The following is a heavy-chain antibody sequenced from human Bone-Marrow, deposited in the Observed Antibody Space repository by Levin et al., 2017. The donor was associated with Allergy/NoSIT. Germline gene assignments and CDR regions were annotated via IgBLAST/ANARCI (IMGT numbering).Heavy chain of an antibody. CDR2: ISSSSTYI. V-gene: IGHV3-21*01. Sequence: GESLKISCAASGFTFSSYSMSWVRQAPGKGLEWVSSISSSSTYIYYADSVKGRFTISRDNAKNSLFVQMNSLRAEDTAVYYCAREYSSGYLYFDLWGRGTLVTVSS. D-gene: IGHD6-19*01. CDR3: AREYSSGYLYFDL. J-gene: IGHJ2*01. CDR1: GFTFSSYS.